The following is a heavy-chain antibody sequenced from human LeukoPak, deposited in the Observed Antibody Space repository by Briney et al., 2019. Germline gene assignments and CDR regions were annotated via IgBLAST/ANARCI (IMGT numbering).Heavy chain of an antibody. CDR2: IYYSGST. CDR1: GGSISSYY. V-gene: IGHV4-59*01. CDR3: ARAAGYDFWSGYSGFDY. J-gene: IGHJ4*02. Sequence: SETLSLTCTVSGGSISSYYWSWIRQPPGKGLEWIGYIYYSGSTNYNPSLKSRVTISVDTSKNQFSLKLSSATAADTAVYYYARAAGYDFWSGYSGFDYWGQGTLVTVSS. D-gene: IGHD3-3*01.